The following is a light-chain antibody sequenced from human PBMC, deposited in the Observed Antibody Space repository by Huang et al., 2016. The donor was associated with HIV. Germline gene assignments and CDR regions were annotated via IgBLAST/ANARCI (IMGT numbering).Light chain of an antibody. Sequence: DIVITQSPLSLPVTPGEPASMSCRSSQSLVHNNGFIYLDWYLQKPGQSPQLLIYVNSNRASGVPDRFRGSGSGTNFTLLSSRVEPEDAGTYYCMQALQTPRLSFGGGTKVEIK. CDR2: VNS. CDR1: QSLVHNNGFIY. V-gene: IGKV2-28*01. CDR3: MQALQTPRLS. J-gene: IGKJ4*01.